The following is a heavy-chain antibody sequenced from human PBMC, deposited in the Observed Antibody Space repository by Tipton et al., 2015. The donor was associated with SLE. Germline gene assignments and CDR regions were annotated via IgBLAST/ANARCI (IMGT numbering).Heavy chain of an antibody. D-gene: IGHD2-2*01. CDR3: ARDGGEDSSTSLDY. CDR2: INHSGST. CDR1: GGSFSGYY. J-gene: IGHJ4*02. V-gene: IGHV4-34*01. Sequence: TLSLTCAVYGGSFSGYYWSWLRQPPGKGLEWIGEINHSGSTNYNPSLKSRVTISVDTSKNQFSPKLSSVTAADTAVYYCARDGGEDSSTSLDYWGQGTLVTVSS.